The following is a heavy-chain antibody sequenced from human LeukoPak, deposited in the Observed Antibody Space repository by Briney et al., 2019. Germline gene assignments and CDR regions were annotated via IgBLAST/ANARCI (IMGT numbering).Heavy chain of an antibody. V-gene: IGHV1-18*01. CDR2: ISAYNGNT. Sequence: VASVKVSCKASGYTFTSYGISWVRQATGQGLEWMGWISAYNGNTNYAQKLQGRVTMTTDTSTSTAYTELRSLRSDDTAVYYCARDDFWSGYYFGDYWGQGTLVTVSS. CDR1: GYTFTSYG. J-gene: IGHJ4*02. CDR3: ARDDFWSGYYFGDY. D-gene: IGHD3-3*01.